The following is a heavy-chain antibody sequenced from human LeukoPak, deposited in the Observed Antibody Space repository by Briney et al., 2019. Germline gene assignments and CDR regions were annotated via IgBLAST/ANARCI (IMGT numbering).Heavy chain of an antibody. CDR1: GFTFSSYS. D-gene: IGHD3-22*01. J-gene: IGHJ3*02. CDR3: ARPLSSGRNNAFDI. Sequence: GGSLRLSCAASGFTFSSYSMNWVRQAPGKGLEWVSSISSSSSYIYYADSVKGRFTISRDNAKNSLYPQMNSLRAEDTAVYYCARPLSSGRNNAFDIWGQGTMVTVSS. V-gene: IGHV3-21*01. CDR2: ISSSSSYI.